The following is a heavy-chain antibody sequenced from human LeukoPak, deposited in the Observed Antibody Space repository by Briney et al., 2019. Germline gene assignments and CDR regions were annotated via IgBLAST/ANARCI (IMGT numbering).Heavy chain of an antibody. CDR3: AGDPSYYDSSGYYGSFDY. Sequence: SETLSLTCTVSGGSISSYYWSWIRQPPGKGLEWIGYIYYSGSANYNPSLKSRVTISVDTSKNQFSLKLSSVTAADTAVYYCAGDPSYYDSSGYYGSFDYWGQGTLVTVSS. V-gene: IGHV4-59*01. J-gene: IGHJ4*02. CDR2: IYYSGSA. CDR1: GGSISSYY. D-gene: IGHD3-22*01.